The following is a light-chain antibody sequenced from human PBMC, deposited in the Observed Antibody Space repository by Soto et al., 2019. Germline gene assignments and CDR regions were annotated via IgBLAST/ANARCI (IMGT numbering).Light chain of an antibody. CDR2: DAS. J-gene: IGKJ4*01. V-gene: IGKV3D-20*01. CDR3: RRYGCAPPT. Sequence: DIVLTQPPATLSLSPGERATLSCGASQSVRYNYLAWHQQKPGLAPRLLIYDASSRAIGLPDRFSGSGAGTDFTLTIRSREPEDFAWYYCRRYGCAPPTFGGG. CDR1: QSVRYNY.